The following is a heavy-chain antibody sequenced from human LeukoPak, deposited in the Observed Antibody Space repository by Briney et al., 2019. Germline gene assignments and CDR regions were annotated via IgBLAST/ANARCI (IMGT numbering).Heavy chain of an antibody. CDR2: ISYDGSNK. D-gene: IGHD3-10*01. Sequence: PGGSLRLSCAASGFTFSSYAMHWVRQAPGKGLEWVAVISYDGSNKYYADSVKGRFTISRDNSKNTLYLQMNSLRAEDTAVYYCARESEWFGSSMDVWGKGTTVTVPS. J-gene: IGHJ6*04. CDR1: GFTFSSYA. V-gene: IGHV3-30*04. CDR3: ARESEWFGSSMDV.